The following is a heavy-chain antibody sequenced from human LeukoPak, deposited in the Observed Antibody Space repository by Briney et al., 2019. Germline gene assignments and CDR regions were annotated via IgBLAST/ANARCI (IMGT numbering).Heavy chain of an antibody. CDR3: VYRQSSGGYFDF. J-gene: IGHJ4*02. CDR2: TYWDDDK. Sequence: SGPTLVQPTQTLTLTCTFSGFSLSTSGVNVGWIRQPPGKALEWLAPTYWDDDKRYSPSLKSRLTITRDTSKNQVVLSLTNMDPVDAATYYCVYRQSSGGYFDFWGQGTLVTVSS. V-gene: IGHV2-5*02. D-gene: IGHD3-22*01. CDR1: GFSLSTSGVN.